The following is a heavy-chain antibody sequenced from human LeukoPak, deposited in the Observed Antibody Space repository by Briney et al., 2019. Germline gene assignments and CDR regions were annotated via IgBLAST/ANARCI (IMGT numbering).Heavy chain of an antibody. Sequence: SGTLSLTCAVSGGSISSSNWWSWVRQPPGKGLEWIGEIYHSGSTNYNPSLKSRVTISVDKSKNQFSLKLSSVTAADTAVHYCARDKGTGSSWYDYWGQGTLVTVSS. CDR3: ARDKGTGSSWYDY. CDR2: IYHSGST. J-gene: IGHJ4*02. V-gene: IGHV4-4*02. D-gene: IGHD6-13*01. CDR1: GGSISSSNW.